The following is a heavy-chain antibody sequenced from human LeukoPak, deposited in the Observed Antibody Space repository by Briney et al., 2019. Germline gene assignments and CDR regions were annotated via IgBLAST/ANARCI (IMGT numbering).Heavy chain of an antibody. CDR3: ARDPTPRMNWFDP. CDR2: ISYDGSNK. Sequence: GGSLRLSCAASGFTFSSYAMHWVRQAPGKGLEWVAVISYDGSNKYYADSVKGRFTISRDNSKNTLYLQMNSLRAEDTAVYYCARDPTPRMNWFDPWGQGTLVTVSS. D-gene: IGHD2-8*01. CDR1: GFTFSSYA. V-gene: IGHV3-30*01. J-gene: IGHJ5*02.